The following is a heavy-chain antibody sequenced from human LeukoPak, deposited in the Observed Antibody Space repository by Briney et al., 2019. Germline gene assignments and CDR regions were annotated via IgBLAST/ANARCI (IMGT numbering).Heavy chain of an antibody. CDR1: GGSFGGYY. V-gene: IGHV4-34*01. D-gene: IGHD2-2*01. CDR2: INHSGST. CDR3: ARAHIVVVPARQLGWFDP. J-gene: IGHJ5*02. Sequence: MTSETLSLTCAVYGGSFGGYYWSWIRQPPGKGLEWIGEINHSGSTNYNPSLKSRVTISVDTSKNQFSLKLSSVTAADTAVYYCARAHIVVVPARQLGWFDPWGQGTLVTVSS.